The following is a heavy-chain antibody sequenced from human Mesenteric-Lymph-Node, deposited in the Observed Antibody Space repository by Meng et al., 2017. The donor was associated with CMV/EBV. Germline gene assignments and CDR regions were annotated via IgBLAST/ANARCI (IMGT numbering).Heavy chain of an antibody. CDR1: GASISSYY. CDR2: IYYSGST. V-gene: IGHV4-59*01. Sequence: SETLSLTCTVSGASISSYYWNWIRQPPGKGLEWIGYIYYSGSTNYNPSLKSRVTISLDTSKNQFSLKLSSVTAADTAVYYCARARGSWDYYFDYWGQGTLVTVSS. CDR3: ARARGSWDYYFDY. D-gene: IGHD6-13*01. J-gene: IGHJ4*02.